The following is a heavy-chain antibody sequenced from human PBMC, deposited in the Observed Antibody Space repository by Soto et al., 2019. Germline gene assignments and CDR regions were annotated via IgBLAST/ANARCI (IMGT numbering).Heavy chain of an antibody. J-gene: IGHJ4*02. CDR3: ARVGYSSGWTPSYYFDY. D-gene: IGHD6-19*01. CDR2: IIPIFGTA. Sequence: SVKVSCKASGGTFSSYAISWVRQAPGQGLEWMGGIIPIFGTANYAQKFQGRVTITADESTSTAHMELSSLRSEDTAVYYCARVGYSSGWTPSYYFDYWGQGTLVTVSS. V-gene: IGHV1-69*13. CDR1: GGTFSSYA.